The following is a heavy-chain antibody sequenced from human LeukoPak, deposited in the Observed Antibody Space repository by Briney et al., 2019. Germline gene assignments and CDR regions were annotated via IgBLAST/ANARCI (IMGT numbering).Heavy chain of an antibody. Sequence: PGRSLRLSCAASGFTFSSYAMHWVRQAPGKGLEWVAVISYDGSNKYYADSVKGRFTISRDNSKNTLYLQMNSLRAEDTAVYYCARGPDYYDSSGYAKFDYWGQGTLVTVSS. V-gene: IGHV3-30*04. CDR1: GFTFSSYA. J-gene: IGHJ4*02. CDR2: ISYDGSNK. CDR3: ARGPDYYDSSGYAKFDY. D-gene: IGHD3-22*01.